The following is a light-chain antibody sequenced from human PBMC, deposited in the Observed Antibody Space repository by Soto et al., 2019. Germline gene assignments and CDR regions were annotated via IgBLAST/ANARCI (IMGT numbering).Light chain of an antibody. Sequence: DTRITQSPSSLSPPSLNRVTTLCRASQSISSHLNWYQQKPGKAPKLLIYAASSLQSGVPSRFSGSGSGTDFTLTISSLQPEDFATYYCQQSYSTPRTFGQGTKVDIK. J-gene: IGKJ1*01. V-gene: IGKV1-39*01. CDR3: QQSYSTPRT. CDR1: QSISSH. CDR2: AAS.